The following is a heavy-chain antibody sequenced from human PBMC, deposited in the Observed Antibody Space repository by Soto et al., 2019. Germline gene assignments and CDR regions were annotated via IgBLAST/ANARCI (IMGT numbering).Heavy chain of an antibody. CDR2: ISSSSSYI. Sequence: EVQLVESGGGLVKPGGSLRLSCAASGFTFSSYSMNWVRQAPGKGLEWVSSISSSSSYIYYADSVKGRFTISRDNAKNSLYLQMKSLRAEDTAVYYCARPDILTGWGYMDVWGKGTTVTVSS. J-gene: IGHJ6*03. V-gene: IGHV3-21*01. CDR3: ARPDILTGWGYMDV. D-gene: IGHD3-9*01. CDR1: GFTFSSYS.